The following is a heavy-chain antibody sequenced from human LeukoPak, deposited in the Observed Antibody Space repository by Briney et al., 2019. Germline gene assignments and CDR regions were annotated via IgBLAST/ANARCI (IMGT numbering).Heavy chain of an antibody. V-gene: IGHV4-61*02. CDR1: GGSISSGSYY. D-gene: IGHD3-10*01. Sequence: SETLSLTCTVSGGSISSGSYYWSWIRQPAGKGLEWIGRIYTSGSTNYNPSLKSRVTISVDTSKSQFSLKLSSVTAADTAVYYCARGITMVRGAMTFDYWGQGTLVTVSS. CDR2: IYTSGST. CDR3: ARGITMVRGAMTFDY. J-gene: IGHJ4*02.